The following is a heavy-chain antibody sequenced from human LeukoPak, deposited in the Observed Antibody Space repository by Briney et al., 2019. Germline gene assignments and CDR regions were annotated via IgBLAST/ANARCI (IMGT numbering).Heavy chain of an antibody. J-gene: IGHJ3*02. CDR2: IKQDGSEK. CDR3: ARDKWGGSYRGAFDI. V-gene: IGHV3-7*01. CDR1: GFTFSSYW. Sequence: GGSLRLSCAASGFTFSSYWMSWVRQAPGKGLEWVANIKQDGSEKYYVDSVKGRFTISRDNAKNSLYLQMNSLRAEDTAVYYCARDKWGGSYRGAFDIWGQGTMVTVSS. D-gene: IGHD1-26*01.